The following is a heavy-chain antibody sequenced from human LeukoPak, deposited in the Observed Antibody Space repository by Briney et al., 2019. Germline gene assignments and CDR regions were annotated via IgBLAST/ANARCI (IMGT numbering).Heavy chain of an antibody. J-gene: IGHJ4*02. CDR2: TFHRGST. CDR3: ARETKDCSGGSCYSLYFDY. V-gene: IGHV4-30-2*01. D-gene: IGHD2-15*01. Sequence: PSETPSLTGAVSGGPSGGGGYSGTWIRQPPGKGRGWIGSTFHRGSTYYNPSLKSRVTISVDRSKNQFSLKLRSVTAADTAVYYCARETKDCSGGSCYSLYFDYWGQGTLVTVSS. CDR1: GGPSGGGGYS.